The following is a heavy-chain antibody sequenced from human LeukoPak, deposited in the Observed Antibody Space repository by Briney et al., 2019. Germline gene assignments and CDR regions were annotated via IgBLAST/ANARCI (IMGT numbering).Heavy chain of an antibody. V-gene: IGHV5-51*01. CDR3: PKNEIVDDSGSYFSL. D-gene: IGHD3-10*01. Sequence: GESLKISCKGSGYSFSSYWIGWVRPMSGKGLEWMGIIYPGDSDTRYSPSFQGQVTISADKSISTAYLQWSSLKASDSAMYYCPKNEIVDDSGSYFSLWGQGTLVPSPQ. CDR1: GYSFSSYW. J-gene: IGHJ4*02. CDR2: IYPGDSDT.